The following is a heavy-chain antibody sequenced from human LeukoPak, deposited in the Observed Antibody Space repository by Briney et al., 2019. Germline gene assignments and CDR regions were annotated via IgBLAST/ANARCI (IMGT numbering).Heavy chain of an antibody. CDR3: ASERGYSYGYSS. V-gene: IGHV1-8*01. J-gene: IGHJ4*02. CDR1: GYTFTSYD. D-gene: IGHD5-18*01. CDR2: MNPNSGNT. Sequence: ASVKVSCKASGYTFTSYDINWVRQAPGQGLEWMGWMNPNSGNTGYAQKFQGRVTMTRNTSISTAYMELSSLRSEDTAVYYCASERGYSYGYSSWGQGTLVTVSS.